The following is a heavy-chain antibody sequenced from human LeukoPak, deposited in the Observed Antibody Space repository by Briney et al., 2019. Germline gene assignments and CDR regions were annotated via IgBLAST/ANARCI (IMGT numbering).Heavy chain of an antibody. D-gene: IGHD5/OR15-5a*01. CDR3: AKGRNTYSVYEFDY. CDR2: ISYDGNNK. Sequence: PGGSLRLSCAASGFTFSNYGIHWVRQAPDKGLEWVAVISYDGNNKYYADSVKGRFTISRDNSKNTLYLQMNSLRAEDTAIYYCAKGRNTYSVYEFDYWGQGTLVTVSS. CDR1: GFTFSNYG. V-gene: IGHV3-30*18. J-gene: IGHJ4*02.